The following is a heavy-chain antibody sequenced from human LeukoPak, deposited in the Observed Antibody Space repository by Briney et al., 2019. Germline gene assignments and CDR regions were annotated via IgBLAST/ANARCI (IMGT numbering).Heavy chain of an antibody. D-gene: IGHD1-26*01. CDR3: ARVRVSEYQLLRKSGSYYGAFDI. Sequence: GGSLRLSCAVSGYIFNTYDKQGVRRAPGKGGEWWAYIRYDGSNKNYADSVKGRFTISRDNAKNSLYLQMNSLRAEDTAVYYCARVRVSEYQLLRKSGSYYGAFDIGGQGTMVTVSA. V-gene: IGHV3-30*02. CDR2: IRYDGSNK. J-gene: IGHJ3*02. CDR1: GYIFNTYD.